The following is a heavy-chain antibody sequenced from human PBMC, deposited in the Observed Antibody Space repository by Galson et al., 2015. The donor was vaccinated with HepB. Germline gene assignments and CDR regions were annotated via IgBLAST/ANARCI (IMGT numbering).Heavy chain of an antibody. J-gene: IGHJ5*02. CDR2: IYPSDSYT. CDR3: ARLNGDFYNSWLDP. V-gene: IGHV5-10-1*01. CDR1: GYRFTSYY. D-gene: IGHD4-17*01. Sequence: QSGAEVKKPGESLTISCKASGYRFTSYYITWVCLMPGKGLEWMGRIYPSDSYTNYSPSFQGHVTISVDKSTSTAYLQWSSLEASDTAMYYCARLNGDFYNSWLDPWGQGTLVTVSS.